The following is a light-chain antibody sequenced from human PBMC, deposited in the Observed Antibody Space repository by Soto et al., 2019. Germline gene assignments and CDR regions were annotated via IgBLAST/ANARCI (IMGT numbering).Light chain of an antibody. Sequence: DIQMTQSPSTLSASVGDRVTITCRASQSVNSWLAWYQQRPGKAPKLLIYDASTLESGVPSRFSGSGSGTDFTLTISSLQPEDFATYDGQQANSFPLTFGGGTKVDIK. J-gene: IGKJ4*01. CDR2: DAS. CDR1: QSVNSW. V-gene: IGKV1-5*01. CDR3: QQANSFPLT.